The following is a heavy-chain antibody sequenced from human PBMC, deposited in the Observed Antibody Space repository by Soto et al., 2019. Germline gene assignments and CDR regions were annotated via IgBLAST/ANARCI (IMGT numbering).Heavy chain of an antibody. Sequence: QVLLVQSGPEVKKPGSSVKVSCKASGGTFNNYAINWVRQAPGRGLEWMGGIIPTFRTGNHAQNFQGRVTITADESTTSAYMELNSLRSKHTAIYYCASFDGTLVRGGRSSPYETDVWRPGTTVIVSS. J-gene: IGHJ6*02. CDR2: IIPTFRTG. D-gene: IGHD3-10*01. V-gene: IGHV1-69*01. CDR3: ASFDGTLVRGGRSSPYETDV. CDR1: GGTFNNYA.